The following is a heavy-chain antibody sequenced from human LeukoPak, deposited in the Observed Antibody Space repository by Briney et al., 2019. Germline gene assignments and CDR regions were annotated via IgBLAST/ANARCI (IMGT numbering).Heavy chain of an antibody. J-gene: IGHJ4*02. CDR3: ARGPPRYSSY. CDR1: GYSISSGYD. D-gene: IGHD5-18*01. CDR2: IDRSGST. Sequence: SETLSLTCSVSGYSISSGYDWGWVRQAPGKGLEWIGSIDRSGSTNYNPSLKSRVTISVDTSKNQFSLNVSSVTAADTAVYYCARGPPRYSSYWGQGTLVIVSS. V-gene: IGHV4-38-2*02.